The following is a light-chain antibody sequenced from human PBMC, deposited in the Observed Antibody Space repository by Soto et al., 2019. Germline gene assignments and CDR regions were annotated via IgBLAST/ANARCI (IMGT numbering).Light chain of an antibody. V-gene: IGKV3-15*01. CDR2: RAS. J-gene: IGKJ2*01. CDR1: QSVSSY. CDR3: QQYSTWPPRYT. Sequence: EIVMTQSPATLSVSPGGRATLSCRASQSVSSYLAWYQQRPGQPPRLLIYRASTRATGIPARFSGSGSGTEFSLSISCLQSEDFAVYYCQQYSTWPPRYTFGQGTKLEI.